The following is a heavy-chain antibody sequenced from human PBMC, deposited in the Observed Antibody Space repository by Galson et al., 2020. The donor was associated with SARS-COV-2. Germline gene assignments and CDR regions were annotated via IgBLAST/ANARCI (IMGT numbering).Heavy chain of an antibody. J-gene: IGHJ4*02. Sequence: GESLKIPRVGPGFTFSSQWMSLVRQAPGKGLEWVADIKPDGSEKDHVDSVKGRFTIARDNDKNQVYLQMNSLGAEDTAVYYCARGHWGRDYWGQGTLVTVSS. D-gene: IGHD7-27*01. CDR1: GFTFSSQW. CDR2: IKPDGSEK. V-gene: IGHV3-7*05. CDR3: ARGHWGRDY.